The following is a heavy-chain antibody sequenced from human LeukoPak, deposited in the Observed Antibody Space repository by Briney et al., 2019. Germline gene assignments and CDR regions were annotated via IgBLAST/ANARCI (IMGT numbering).Heavy chain of an antibody. D-gene: IGHD5-18*01. V-gene: IGHV3-30*09. CDR3: ARPGDSPFDH. CDR2: ISYDGNSE. J-gene: IGHJ4*02. Sequence: GGSLRLSCTVSGFTFSGSSMHWLRQAPGQGLEWVATISYDGNSEHYRDSVKGRFAVSRVNSKNTLYLQMQSLRHEDTAVYFCARPGDSPFDHWGQGTLVTVSS. CDR1: GFTFSGSS.